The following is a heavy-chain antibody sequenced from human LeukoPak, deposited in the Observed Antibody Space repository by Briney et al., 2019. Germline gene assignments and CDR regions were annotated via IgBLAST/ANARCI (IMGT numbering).Heavy chain of an antibody. CDR2: IRSKGNSYAT. D-gene: IGHD3-9*01. CDR1: GFTFSGSA. Sequence: GGSLRLSCAASGFTFSGSAMHWVRQASGKGLEWVGRIRSKGNSYATAYAASVKGRFTISKDDSKNTAYLQMNSLKTEDTAVYYCTRPKPSEWINFDWSDDAFDIWGQGTMVTVSS. V-gene: IGHV3-73*01. J-gene: IGHJ3*02. CDR3: TRPKPSEWINFDWSDDAFDI.